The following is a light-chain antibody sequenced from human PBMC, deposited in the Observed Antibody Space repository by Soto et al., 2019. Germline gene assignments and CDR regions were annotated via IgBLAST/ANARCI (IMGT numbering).Light chain of an antibody. CDR3: QQSYVTPWT. CDR1: QDISSS. J-gene: IGKJ1*01. Sequence: DIQMTQSPSSLSASIGDRVTISCRASQDISSSLNWYQHKSGKAPKLLIYAASGLHSGVPSRFSGSGSGTDFTLTISSLQPEDFATYYCQQSYVTPWTFGQGHKVEIK. V-gene: IGKV1-39*01. CDR2: AAS.